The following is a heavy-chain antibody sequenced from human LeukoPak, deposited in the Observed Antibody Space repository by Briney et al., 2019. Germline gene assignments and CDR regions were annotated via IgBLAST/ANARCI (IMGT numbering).Heavy chain of an antibody. CDR1: GGSVTDYY. Sequence: SETLSLTCTVSGGSVTDYYWSWIRQSPGKGLEWIGYIYYTGTSYSPSLKSRVTISADTSKNQFSLQLNSVTPEDTAVYYCARDQLWGIPAAGPPDYYYYMDVWDKGTTVTVSS. V-gene: IGHV4-59*02. CDR2: IYYTGT. CDR3: ARDQLWGIPAAGPPDYYYYMDV. J-gene: IGHJ6*03. D-gene: IGHD6-13*01.